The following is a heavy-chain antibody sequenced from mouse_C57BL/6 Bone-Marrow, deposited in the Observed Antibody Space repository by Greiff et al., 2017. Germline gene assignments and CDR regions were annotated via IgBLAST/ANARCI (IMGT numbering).Heavy chain of an antibody. CDR3: TRPGWAYLDY. J-gene: IGHJ2*01. CDR1: GYTFTDYE. Sequence: QVQLQQSGAELVRPGASVTLSCKASGYTFTDYEMHWVKQTPVHGLEWIGAIDPETGGPAYNQKFKGKAILTADKSSSTAYMELRSLASEDSAVEYCTRPGWAYLDYWGQGTTLTVSS. CDR2: IDPETGGP. D-gene: IGHD3-1*01. V-gene: IGHV1-15*01.